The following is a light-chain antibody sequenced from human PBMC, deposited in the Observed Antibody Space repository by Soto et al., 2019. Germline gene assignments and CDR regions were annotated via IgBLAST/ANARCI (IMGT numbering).Light chain of an antibody. Sequence: DLPMTQSPSTLSASVGDRVTITCRASQSISSWLAWYRQKPGKAPKLLIYDASSLESGVPSRFSGSGSGTEFTLTISSLQPDDFATYYCQQYNSYSYTFGQGTKLEIK. CDR1: QSISSW. CDR3: QQYNSYSYT. V-gene: IGKV1-5*01. CDR2: DAS. J-gene: IGKJ2*01.